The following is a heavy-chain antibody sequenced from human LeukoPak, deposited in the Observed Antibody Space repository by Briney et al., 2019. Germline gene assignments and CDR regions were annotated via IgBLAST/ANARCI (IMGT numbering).Heavy chain of an antibody. V-gene: IGHV3-7*01. CDR2: IKQDGSEK. Sequence: PGGSLRLSCAASGFTFSSYWMTWVRQAPGKGLEWVANIKQDGSEKYYVDSVKGRFTISRDNAKNSLYLQMNSLRAEDTAVYYCARITWELLWFGYYFDYWGQGTLVTVSS. J-gene: IGHJ4*02. CDR1: GFTFSSYW. D-gene: IGHD1-26*01. CDR3: ARITWELLWFGYYFDY.